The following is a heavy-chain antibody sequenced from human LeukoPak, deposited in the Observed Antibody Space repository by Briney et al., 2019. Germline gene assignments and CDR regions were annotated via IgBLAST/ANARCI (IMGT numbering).Heavy chain of an antibody. CDR3: ARAFSTTAFDY. Sequence: GGSLRLSCAGSGFTFNTYNMNWVRQAPGKGLEWVAVISDDGSNKYYAESVKGQFTISRDNSKNTLYLQMNSLRAEDAAVYYCARAFSTTAFDYWGQGTLVTVSS. CDR2: ISDDGSNK. D-gene: IGHD4-17*01. J-gene: IGHJ4*02. V-gene: IGHV3-30*03. CDR1: GFTFNTYN.